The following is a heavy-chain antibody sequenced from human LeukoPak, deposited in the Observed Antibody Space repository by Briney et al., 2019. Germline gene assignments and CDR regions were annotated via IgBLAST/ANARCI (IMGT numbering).Heavy chain of an antibody. D-gene: IGHD6-19*01. CDR2: ISSSSSYI. CDR3: ARCDSSGWYWFDP. J-gene: IGHJ5*02. CDR1: GFTFSSYS. V-gene: IGHV3-21*01. Sequence: GGSLRLSCAASGFTFSSYSMNWVRQAPGKGLEWVSSISSSSSYIYYADSVKGRFTISRDNAKNSLYLQMNSLRAEDTAVYYCARCDSSGWYWFDPWGQGTLVTVSS.